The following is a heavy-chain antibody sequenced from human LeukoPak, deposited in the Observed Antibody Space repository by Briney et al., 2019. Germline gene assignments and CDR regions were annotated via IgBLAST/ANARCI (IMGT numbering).Heavy chain of an antibody. D-gene: IGHD6-19*01. V-gene: IGHV4-39*01. CDR2: IYYSGST. CDR3: ARQVVAVAGTGYFDY. CDR1: GGSIRSSSYY. Sequence: TSETLSLTCTVSGGSIRSSSYYWSWIRQPPGKGLEWIGSIYYSGSTYYNASLKSRGTISVDTSKNQFSLKLNSVTAADTAVYFCARQVVAVAGTGYFDYWGQGTLVTVSS. J-gene: IGHJ4*02.